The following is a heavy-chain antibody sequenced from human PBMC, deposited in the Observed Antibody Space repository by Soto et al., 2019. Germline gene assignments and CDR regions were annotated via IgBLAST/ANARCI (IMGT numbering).Heavy chain of an antibody. J-gene: IGHJ5*01. CDR3: ARSNYYDSSGRYNCLDS. Sequence: SETLSLTCTVSGGSISNYYWSWIRQSAEKRLEWIGRVSSTGNANYNPSLQSRATISIDTSKNQFYLKLNSVTAADTAVYYCARSNYYDSSGRYNCLDSWGRGTLVTVSS. CDR1: GGSISNYY. V-gene: IGHV4-4*07. CDR2: VSSTGNA. D-gene: IGHD3-22*01.